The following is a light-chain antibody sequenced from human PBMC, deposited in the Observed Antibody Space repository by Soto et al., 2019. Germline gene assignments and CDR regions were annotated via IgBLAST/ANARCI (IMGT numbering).Light chain of an antibody. CDR3: QQYNNWPRT. Sequence: EIVMTQSPATLSVSPGERATLSCRASQSVSSDLAWYHQKPGQAPRLLIYGASTRATGIPARFSGRGSGTEFTLTINSLQSEDFAVYYCQQYNNWPRTFGQGTNVEIK. J-gene: IGKJ1*01. CDR1: QSVSSD. V-gene: IGKV3-15*01. CDR2: GAS.